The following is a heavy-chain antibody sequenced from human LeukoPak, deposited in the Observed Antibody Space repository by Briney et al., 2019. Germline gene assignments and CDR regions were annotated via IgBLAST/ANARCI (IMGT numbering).Heavy chain of an antibody. V-gene: IGHV3-21*01. Sequence: GGSLRLSCAASGFTFSTYSMNWVRQAPGKGLEWVSSISGSSIYIYYADSVKGRFTISRDNAKNSLYLQMNSLRAEDTAVYYCARGIKPGLGEAPAYWGQGTLVTVSS. CDR3: ARGIKPGLGEAPAY. D-gene: IGHD3-10*01. CDR2: ISGSSIYI. CDR1: GFTFSTYS. J-gene: IGHJ4*02.